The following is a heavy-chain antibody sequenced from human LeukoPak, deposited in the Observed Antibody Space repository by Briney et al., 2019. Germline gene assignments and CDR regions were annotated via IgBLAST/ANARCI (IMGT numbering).Heavy chain of an antibody. CDR2: IKQDGSEK. CDR3: ASGMRVGPNI. V-gene: IGHV3-7*01. CDR1: GFTFSSYW. J-gene: IGHJ4*02. D-gene: IGHD1-26*01. Sequence: GGFLRLSCAASGFTFSSYWMSWVRQAPGKGLEWVANIKQDGSEKYYVDSVKGRFTISRDNAKNSLFLQMNSLRAEDTAVYYCASGMRVGPNIWGQGTLVTVSS.